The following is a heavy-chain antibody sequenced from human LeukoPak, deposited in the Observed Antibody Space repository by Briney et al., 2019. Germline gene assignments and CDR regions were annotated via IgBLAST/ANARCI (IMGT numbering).Heavy chain of an antibody. CDR1: GFTFNSYA. J-gene: IGHJ4*02. V-gene: IGHV3-23*01. CDR2: ISGSGGST. Sequence: PGGSLRLSCAASGFTFNSYATSWVRQAPGKGLEWVSAISGSGGSTYYADSVKGRFTISRDNSKNTLYLQMNSLRAEDTAVYYCAKVEMAYFDYWGQGTLVTVSS. D-gene: IGHD5-24*01. CDR3: AKVEMAYFDY.